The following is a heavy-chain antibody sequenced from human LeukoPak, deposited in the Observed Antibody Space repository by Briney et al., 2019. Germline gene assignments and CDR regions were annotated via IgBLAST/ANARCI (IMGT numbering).Heavy chain of an antibody. J-gene: IGHJ4*02. V-gene: IGHV3-20*04. CDR2: INWNGGST. D-gene: IGHD1-26*01. CDR1: GFTFDDYG. Sequence: PGRSLRLSCAASGFTFDDYGMSWVRQAPGKGLEWVSGINWNGGSTGYADSVKGRFTISRDNAKNSLYLQMNSLRAEDTALYYCARRSGSPSLFDYWGQGTLVTVSS. CDR3: ARRSGSPSLFDY.